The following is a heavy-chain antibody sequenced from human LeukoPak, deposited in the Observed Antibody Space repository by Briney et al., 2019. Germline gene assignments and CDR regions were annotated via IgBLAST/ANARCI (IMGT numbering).Heavy chain of an antibody. Sequence: GGSLRLSCAASGFTFSTYAMSWVRQAPGKGLEWVSSIRGSDGSTYYADSVKGWFAISRDNSKKTLYLQMTSLRAEDTAVYYCAKDVYGDYGGLDYWGQGTLVTVSS. J-gene: IGHJ4*02. CDR2: IRGSDGST. V-gene: IGHV3-23*01. CDR1: GFTFSTYA. CDR3: AKDVYGDYGGLDY. D-gene: IGHD4-17*01.